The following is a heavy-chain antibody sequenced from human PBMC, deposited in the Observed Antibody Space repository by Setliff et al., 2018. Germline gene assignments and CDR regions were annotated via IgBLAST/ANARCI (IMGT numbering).Heavy chain of an antibody. CDR1: GFTFNTHA. CDR3: TRDPPGSGWSFDS. J-gene: IGHJ4*02. CDR2: IWADPNSNTK. D-gene: IGHD6-19*01. V-gene: IGHV3-33*01. Sequence: PGGSLRLSCAASGFTFNTHAMHWVRQAPGKGLEWVAMIWADPNSNTKYYADSVKGRFSVSRDNSRNTVFLQMTGLRAEDTALYYCTRDPPGSGWSFDSWGQGTLVTVSS.